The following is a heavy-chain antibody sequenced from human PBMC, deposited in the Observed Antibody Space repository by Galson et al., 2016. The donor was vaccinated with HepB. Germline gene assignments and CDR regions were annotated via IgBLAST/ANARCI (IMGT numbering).Heavy chain of an antibody. J-gene: IGHJ4*02. CDR3: ATLAGYSGSPREDY. CDR1: GYTFTSYG. D-gene: IGHD5-12*01. V-gene: IGHV1-18*01. CDR2: ITAYNANT. Sequence: SVKVSCKASGYTFTSYGINWVRQAPGQGLEWMGWITAYNANTHYAQNLQGRVTMTPDSSTSTAYLELRGLRSDDTAVYYCATLAGYSGSPREDYWGQGTLVTVSS.